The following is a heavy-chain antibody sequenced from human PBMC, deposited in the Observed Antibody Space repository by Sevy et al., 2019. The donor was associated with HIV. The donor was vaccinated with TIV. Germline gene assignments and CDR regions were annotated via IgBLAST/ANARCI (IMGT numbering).Heavy chain of an antibody. V-gene: IGHV4-59*08. CDR2: IYYNGNT. Sequence: SETLSLTCTVSGGSITSLYWGWIRQPPGKGLEWIANIYYNGNTNYNPSLKNRVTISVDRTKNQFSLKLTSVTAADTAVYYCARRNDFDIWGQGTMVTVSS. CDR1: GGSITSLY. J-gene: IGHJ3*02. CDR3: ARRNDFDI.